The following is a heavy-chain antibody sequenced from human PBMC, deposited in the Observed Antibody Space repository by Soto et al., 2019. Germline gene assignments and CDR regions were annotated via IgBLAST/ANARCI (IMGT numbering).Heavy chain of an antibody. CDR3: AGAIAAAGTIWFDP. J-gene: IGHJ5*02. D-gene: IGHD6-13*01. CDR1: GGPFSGYY. Sequence: SETLSLTCAVYGGPFSGYYWCWIRQPLVKGLEWIGEINHSGSTNYNPSLKSRVTILVDTSKNQFSLKLSSVTAADTAVYYCAGAIAAAGTIWFDPWGQGTLVT. V-gene: IGHV4-34*01. CDR2: INHSGST.